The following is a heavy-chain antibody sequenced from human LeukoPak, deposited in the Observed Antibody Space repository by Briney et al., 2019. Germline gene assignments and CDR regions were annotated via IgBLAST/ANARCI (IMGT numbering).Heavy chain of an antibody. Sequence: PGGSLRLSCAASGFTFSSYWMSWVRQAPGKGLEWVANIKQDGSEKYYVDSVKGRFTISRDNAKNSLYLQMNSLRAEDTAVYYCAKVPGGYCSSTSSHPPGTNDYWGQGTLVTVSS. V-gene: IGHV3-7*01. CDR3: AKVPGGYCSSTSSHPPGTNDY. D-gene: IGHD2-2*01. CDR2: IKQDGSEK. CDR1: GFTFSSYW. J-gene: IGHJ4*02.